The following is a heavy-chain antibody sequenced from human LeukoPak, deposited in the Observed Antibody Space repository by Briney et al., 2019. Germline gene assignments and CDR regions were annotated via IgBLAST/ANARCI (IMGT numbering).Heavy chain of an antibody. J-gene: IGHJ4*02. D-gene: IGHD3-10*01. CDR2: INQDGSEK. Sequence: PGGSLRLSCAASGFTFSIYWMSWVRQAPGKGLEWVANINQDGSEKYYVDSVKGRFTISRDNAKNSLYLQMNSLRAEDTAVYYCARGFSVYGGDYWGQGTLVTVSS. CDR1: GFTFSIYW. CDR3: ARGFSVYGGDY. V-gene: IGHV3-7*03.